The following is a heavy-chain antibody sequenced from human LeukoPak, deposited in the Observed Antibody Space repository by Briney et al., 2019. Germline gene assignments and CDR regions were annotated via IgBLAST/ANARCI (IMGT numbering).Heavy chain of an antibody. D-gene: IGHD3-22*01. CDR3: AREAEVGYYYDSSGYPSDY. CDR2: ISSSSSYI. Sequence: GGSLRLSCAASGFTFSSYSMNWVRQAPGKGLEWVSSISSSSSYIYYADSVKGRFTISRDNAKNSLYLQMNSLRAEDTAVYYCAREAEVGYYYDSSGYPSDYWGQGTLVTVSS. J-gene: IGHJ4*02. V-gene: IGHV3-21*01. CDR1: GFTFSSYS.